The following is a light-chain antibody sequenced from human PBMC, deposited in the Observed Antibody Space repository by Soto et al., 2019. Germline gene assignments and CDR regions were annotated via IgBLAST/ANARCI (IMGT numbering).Light chain of an antibody. V-gene: IGKV1-5*03. J-gene: IGKJ1*01. CDR2: KAS. Sequence: DLQVTQWPSTLSASVGERVTITCRASQSVSTLLAWYQQKPGKAPKLLIYKASSLESGVPPRFSGRGSGTEFTLTISSLQPDDFATYYCQQYNRYSPWTFGQGTKVDIK. CDR1: QSVSTL. CDR3: QQYNRYSPWT.